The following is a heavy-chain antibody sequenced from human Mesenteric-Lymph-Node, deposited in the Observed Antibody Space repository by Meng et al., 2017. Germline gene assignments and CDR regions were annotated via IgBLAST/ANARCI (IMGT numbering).Heavy chain of an antibody. CDR2: INHRGST. J-gene: IGHJ6*02. Sequence: SETLSLICAVYGGSFSGYYWSWIRQAPGKGLEWIGQINHRGSTNYNPSLQSRVTISVDTSKNQFSLKLSSVTAADTAVYFCARVNDPITHYYNMDVWGQGTTVTVSS. D-gene: IGHD1-20*01. V-gene: IGHV4-34*01. CDR3: ARVNDPITHYYNMDV. CDR1: GGSFSGYY.